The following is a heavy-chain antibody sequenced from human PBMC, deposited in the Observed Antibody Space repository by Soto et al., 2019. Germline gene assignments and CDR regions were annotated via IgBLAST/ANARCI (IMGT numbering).Heavy chain of an antibody. CDR3: AREYCSSTSCLNWFDP. J-gene: IGHJ5*02. CDR1: GFTFSSYS. CDR2: ISSSSSTI. Sequence: GGSLRLSCAASGFTFSSYSMNWVRQAPGKGLEWASYISSSSSTIYYADSVKGRFTISRDNAKNSLYPQMNSLRAEDTAVYYCAREYCSSTSCLNWFDPWGQGTLVTVSS. V-gene: IGHV3-48*01. D-gene: IGHD2-2*01.